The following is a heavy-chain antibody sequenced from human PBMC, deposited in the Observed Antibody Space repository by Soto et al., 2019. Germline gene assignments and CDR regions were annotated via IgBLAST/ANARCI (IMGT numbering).Heavy chain of an antibody. CDR2: IDPDGTTT. D-gene: IGHD6-19*01. Sequence: GVLRLSCAASGFTFSSYWMHWVRQTPWKGPLWVSRIDPDGTTTNYADSVKGRFPISRDNAENTLYLQMDSLSAEDTAVYYCTTAGTNRLDYWGQGTPVTVSS. CDR3: TTAGTNRLDY. CDR1: GFTFSSYW. V-gene: IGHV3-74*01. J-gene: IGHJ4*02.